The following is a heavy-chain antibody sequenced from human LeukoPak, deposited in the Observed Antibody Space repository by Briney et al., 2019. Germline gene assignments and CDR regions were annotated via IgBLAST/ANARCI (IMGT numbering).Heavy chain of an antibody. CDR3: ARARSQLIDDYYYYMDV. Sequence: GASVKVSCKASGYTFTSYDINWVRQATGQGLEWMGWMNPNSGNTGYAQKFQGRVTMTRNTSISTAYMELSSLRSEDTAVYYCARARSQLIDDYYYYMDVWGKGTTVTISS. J-gene: IGHJ6*03. V-gene: IGHV1-8*01. D-gene: IGHD1-1*01. CDR1: GYTFTSYD. CDR2: MNPNSGNT.